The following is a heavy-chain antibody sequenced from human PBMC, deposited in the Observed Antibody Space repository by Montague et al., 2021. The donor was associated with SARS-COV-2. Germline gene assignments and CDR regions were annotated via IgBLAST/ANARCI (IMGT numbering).Heavy chain of an antibody. D-gene: IGHD2-8*01. CDR2: IFWDDAK. V-gene: IGHV2-5*02. J-gene: IGHJ4*02. Sequence: PALVKPTQTLTLTCTFSGFSLSTSGVGVGWIRQPPGKALEWLAFIFWDDAKHYIPSLKTRLTITKDTSKNQVVLTMSNMDLVDTATYYCAHNAPTNTAFPSNHFDFWGQGTLVIVSS. CDR3: AHNAPTNTAFPSNHFDF. CDR1: GFSLSTSGVG.